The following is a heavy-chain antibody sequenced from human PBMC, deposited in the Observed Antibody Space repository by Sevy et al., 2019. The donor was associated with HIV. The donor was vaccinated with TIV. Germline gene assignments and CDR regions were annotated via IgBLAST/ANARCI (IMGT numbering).Heavy chain of an antibody. D-gene: IGHD3-3*01. CDR1: GFTFSSYG. CDR3: AKDFLTIFGVAYFSARKYGMDV. V-gene: IGHV3-30*02. J-gene: IGHJ6*02. Sequence: GGSLRLSCAASGFTFSSYGMHWVRQAPGKGLEWVAFIRYDGSNKYYADSVKGRFTISRENSKNTLYLQMNSLRAEDTAVYYCAKDFLTIFGVAYFSARKYGMDVWGQGTTVTVSS. CDR2: IRYDGSNK.